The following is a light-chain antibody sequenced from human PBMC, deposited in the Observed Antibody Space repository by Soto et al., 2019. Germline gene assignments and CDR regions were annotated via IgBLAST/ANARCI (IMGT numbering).Light chain of an antibody. CDR3: QQYSTYSRA. Sequence: DIQMTQSPSTLSASVGDRVTITCLASQNINDLLAWYQQKPGKAPNLLIYKASSLESGVPSRFSGSGYGTEFTLTISSLQPDDFATFYCQQYSTYSRAFGQGTKVDIK. CDR2: KAS. CDR1: QNINDL. J-gene: IGKJ1*01. V-gene: IGKV1-5*03.